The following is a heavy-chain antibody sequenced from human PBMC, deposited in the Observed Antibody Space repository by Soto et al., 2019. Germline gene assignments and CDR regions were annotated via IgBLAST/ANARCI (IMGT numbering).Heavy chain of an antibody. CDR1: GLTFSNYW. J-gene: IGHJ4*02. CDR2: ISRDGSST. D-gene: IGHD5-12*01. Sequence: EAQLVESGGGLVKPGGSLRLSCAGSGLTFSNYWIHWVRQAPGQXXAWVSRISRDGSSTTYADSVKGRFTISRDFAKNTVYLQMNSLTAEDTAVYYCARESSGYSSYFDYWGQGTLVTVSS. CDR3: ARESSGYSSYFDY. V-gene: IGHV3-74*01.